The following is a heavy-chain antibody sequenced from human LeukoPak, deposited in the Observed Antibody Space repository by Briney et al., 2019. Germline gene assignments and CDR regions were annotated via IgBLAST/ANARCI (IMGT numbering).Heavy chain of an antibody. CDR2: MYSGGDT. Sequence: GGSLRLSCAASGFTVSDNYMSWVRQAPGKGLEWVSVMYSGGDTYYANSVKGRFTFSRDISKNTLYLRMNDLRTEDTAMYYCARDAPQVPAAGVLASWGQGTLVIVSS. CDR1: GFTVSDNY. J-gene: IGHJ5*02. CDR3: ARDAPQVPAAGVLAS. V-gene: IGHV3-53*01. D-gene: IGHD6-13*01.